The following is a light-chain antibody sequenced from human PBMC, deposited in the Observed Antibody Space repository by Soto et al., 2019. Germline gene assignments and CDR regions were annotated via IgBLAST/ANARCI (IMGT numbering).Light chain of an antibody. CDR3: AAWDDSLSGVV. CDR2: GNS. J-gene: IGLJ2*01. CDR1: SSDVGGYDF. Sequence: QSALTQPRSVSGSPGQSVTISCTGSSSDVGGYDFVSWYQQHPGKAPKLLMHGNSQRPSGVPDRFSGSKSGTSASLAISGLRTEDEADYYCAAWDDSLSGVVFGGGTKLTVL. V-gene: IGLV2-11*01.